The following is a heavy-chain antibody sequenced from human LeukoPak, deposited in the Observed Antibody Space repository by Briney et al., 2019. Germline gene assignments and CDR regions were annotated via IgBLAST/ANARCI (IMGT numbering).Heavy chain of an antibody. CDR1: GGSISSYY. CDR3: ARSGGSPRGAFDI. CDR2: IYYSGST. Sequence: PSETLSLTCTVSGGSISSYYWSWIRQPPGKGLEWIGYIYYSGSTNYNPSLKSRVTISVDTSKNQFSLKLSSVTAADTAVYYCARSGGSPRGAFDIWGQGTMVTVSS. J-gene: IGHJ3*02. D-gene: IGHD1-26*01. V-gene: IGHV4-59*01.